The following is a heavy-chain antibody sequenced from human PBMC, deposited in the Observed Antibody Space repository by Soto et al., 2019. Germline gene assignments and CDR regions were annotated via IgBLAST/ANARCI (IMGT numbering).Heavy chain of an antibody. CDR2: IYYSWVT. Sequence: ETLCLTCPVSGFSISSSSYYWGWIRQPPGKGLEWIGSIYYSWVTYYNPSLMSRVTISVDRSKNQFSLQLSCVSEAETVVYYGARRGDKDMVIDDWGQGTLVTVYS. V-gene: IGHV4-39*01. CDR3: ARRGDKDMVIDD. J-gene: IGHJ4*02. D-gene: IGHD5-18*01. CDR1: GFSISSSSYY.